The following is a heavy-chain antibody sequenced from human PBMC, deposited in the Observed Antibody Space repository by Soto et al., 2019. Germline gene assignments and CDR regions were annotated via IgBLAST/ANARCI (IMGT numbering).Heavy chain of an antibody. Sequence: PSETLSLTCTVSGGSISSSSYYLAWIRQPPGKGLEWIGSIYYSGSTFYNPSLKSRVTISVDTSKNQFSLKLSSVTAADTAVYYCARAHYGDYGYGMDVWGQGTTVTVSS. CDR1: GGSISSSSYY. D-gene: IGHD4-17*01. CDR3: ARAHYGDYGYGMDV. J-gene: IGHJ6*02. V-gene: IGHV4-39*07. CDR2: IYYSGST.